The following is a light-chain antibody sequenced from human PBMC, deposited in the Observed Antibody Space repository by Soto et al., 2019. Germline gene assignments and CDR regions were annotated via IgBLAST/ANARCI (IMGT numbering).Light chain of an antibody. V-gene: IGLV2-14*01. CDR3: SSYTSSSTYV. CDR2: DVS. CDR1: SSDVGGYNY. J-gene: IGLJ1*01. Sequence: QSVLTQPASVSGSPGQSITISFTGTSSDVGGYNYVSWYQQHPGKAPKLMIYDVSNRPSGVSNRFSGSKSGNTASLTISGLQAEDEADYYCSSYTSSSTYVFRTGTKVTVL.